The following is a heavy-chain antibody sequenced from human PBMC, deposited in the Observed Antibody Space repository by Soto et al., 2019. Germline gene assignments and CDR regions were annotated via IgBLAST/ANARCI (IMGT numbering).Heavy chain of an antibody. J-gene: IGHJ6*02. CDR3: ARGGDCTNGVCSYGMDV. CDR2: MNPNSGNT. CDR1: GYTFTSYD. D-gene: IGHD2-8*01. V-gene: IGHV1-8*01. Sequence: ASVKVSCKASGYTFTSYDINWVRQATGQGLEWMGWMNPNSGNTGYAQKFQGRVTMTRNTSISTAYMELSSLRSEDTAVYYCARGGDCTNGVCSYGMDVWGQGTTVTVSS.